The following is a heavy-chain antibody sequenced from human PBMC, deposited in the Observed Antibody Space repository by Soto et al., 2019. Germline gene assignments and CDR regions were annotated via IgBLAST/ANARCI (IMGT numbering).Heavy chain of an antibody. D-gene: IGHD6-13*01. J-gene: IGHJ1*01. CDR1: GFTFRNNW. CDR3: AKHHYSSWFFYFQN. Sequence: GGSLRLSCAASGFTFRNNWMSWVRQAPGKGLEWVANIKQDGSEKHYVDSVRGRFTIFRDNAKNSLYLQMNSLRVEDTAVYYCAKHHYSSWFFYFQNWGQGT. V-gene: IGHV3-7*01. CDR2: IKQDGSEK.